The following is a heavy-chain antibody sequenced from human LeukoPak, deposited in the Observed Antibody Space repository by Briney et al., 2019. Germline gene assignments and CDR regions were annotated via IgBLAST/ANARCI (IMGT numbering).Heavy chain of an antibody. V-gene: IGHV1-2*02. CDR1: GYTFTGYY. Sequence: ASVKVSCKASGYTFTGYYMHWVRQAPGQGLEWMGWINPNSGGTNYAQKFQGRVTMTRDTSISTAYMELSRLRSDDTAVYYCASMTTAMGTSLGYWGQGTLVTVSS. CDR2: INPNSGGT. CDR3: ASMTTAMGTSLGY. J-gene: IGHJ4*02. D-gene: IGHD5-18*01.